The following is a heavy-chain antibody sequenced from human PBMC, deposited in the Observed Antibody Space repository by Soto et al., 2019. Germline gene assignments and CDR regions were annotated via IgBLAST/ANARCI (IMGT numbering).Heavy chain of an antibody. J-gene: IGHJ4*02. D-gene: IGHD5-18*01. V-gene: IGHV1-69*02. Sequence: QVQLVQSGAEVKKPGSSVKVSCKASGGTFSSYTISWVRQAPGQGLEWMGRIIPILGIANYAQKFQGRVTITADKSTSTAYMELSSLRSEDTAVYYCARARGYSYGSTIDYWGQGTLVTVSS. CDR3: ARARGYSYGSTIDY. CDR1: GGTFSSYT. CDR2: IIPILGIA.